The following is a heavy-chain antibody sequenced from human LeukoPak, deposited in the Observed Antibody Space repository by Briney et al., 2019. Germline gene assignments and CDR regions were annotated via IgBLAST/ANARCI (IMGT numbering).Heavy chain of an antibody. CDR2: ISSSGSTR. CDR1: GFTFSTYE. D-gene: IGHD6-13*01. CDR3: AREHSSSPVRRIDY. J-gene: IGHJ4*02. Sequence: GGSLRLSCAASGFTFSTYEMNWVRQAPGKGLEWVSYISSSGSTRYYADSVKDRFTISRDNAKNSLYLRMKSLRAEDTAVYYCAREHSSSPVRRIDYWGQGTLVTVSS. V-gene: IGHV3-48*03.